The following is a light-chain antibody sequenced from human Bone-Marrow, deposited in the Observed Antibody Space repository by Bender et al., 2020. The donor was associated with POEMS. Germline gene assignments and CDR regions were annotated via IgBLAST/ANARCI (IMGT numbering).Light chain of an antibody. CDR3: AAWDDRVSGWV. Sequence: QSVLTQPPSASGTPGQRVTISCSGGSSNIGAHAVNWYQHLPGTAPKLLIYTNDRRPSGVPDRVSGSKSGTSASLAISGLRSEDEADYYCAAWDDRVSGWVFGGGTKLTVL. J-gene: IGLJ3*02. CDR2: TND. CDR1: SSNIGAHA. V-gene: IGLV1-47*01.